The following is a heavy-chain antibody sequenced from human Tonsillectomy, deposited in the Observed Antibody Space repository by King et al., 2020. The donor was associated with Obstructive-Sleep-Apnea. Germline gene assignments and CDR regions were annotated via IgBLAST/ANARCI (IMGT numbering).Heavy chain of an antibody. V-gene: IGHV3-21*01. D-gene: IGHD2-21*02. CDR2: ISSSSTYI. CDR1: GFTFSSYR. Sequence: VQLVESGGGLVKPGGSLRLSCAASGFTFSSYRMNWVRQAPGKGLEWVSFISSSSTYIYYADSVKGRFTISRDNARNSLYLQMNSLRAEDTAVYYCARDSWRNCGGDYSIGWYFDLWGRGTLVTVSS. J-gene: IGHJ2*01. CDR3: ARDSWRNCGGDYSIGWYFDL.